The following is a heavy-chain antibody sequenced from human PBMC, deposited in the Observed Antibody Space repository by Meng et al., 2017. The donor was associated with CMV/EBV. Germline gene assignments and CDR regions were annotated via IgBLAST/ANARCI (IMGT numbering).Heavy chain of an antibody. V-gene: IGHV4-34*01. CDR1: GGSFSGYY. CDR2: INHSGST. D-gene: IGHD3-3*01. J-gene: IGHJ4*02. CDR3: ARGEGDYDFWSGYSYYFDY. Sequence: GSLRLSCAVYGGSFSGYYWSWIRQPPGKGLEWIGEINHSGSTNYNPSLKSRVTISADTSKNQFSLKLSSVTAADTAVYYCARGEGDYDFWSGYSYYFDYWGQGTLVTVSS.